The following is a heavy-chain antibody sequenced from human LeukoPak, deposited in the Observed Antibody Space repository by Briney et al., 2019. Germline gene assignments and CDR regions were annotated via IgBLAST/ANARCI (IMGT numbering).Heavy chain of an antibody. CDR2: IKQDGSEK. CDR1: GFTFSSYW. CDR3: AGASVEGRRLHQFPEAFDY. V-gene: IGHV3-7*01. D-gene: IGHD4-11*01. Sequence: GGSLRLSCAASGFTFSSYWMSWVRQAPGKGLEWVANIKQDGSEKYYVDSVKGRFTISRDNAKNSLYLQMNSLRAEDTAVYYCAGASVEGRRLHQFPEAFDYWGQGTLVTVSS. J-gene: IGHJ4*02.